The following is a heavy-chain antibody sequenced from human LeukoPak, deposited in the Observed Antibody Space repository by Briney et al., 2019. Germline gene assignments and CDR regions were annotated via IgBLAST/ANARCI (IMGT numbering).Heavy chain of an antibody. J-gene: IGHJ4*02. CDR3: ARESIAADPHYRDGHDY. D-gene: IGHD6-6*01. V-gene: IGHV1-2*06. CDR2: INPNSGGT. CDR1: GYTFTGYY. Sequence: ASVTVSCKASGYTFTGYYMHWVRQAPGQGLEWMGRINPNSGGTNYAQKFQGRVTMTRDTSISTAYMELSRLRSDDTAVYYCARESIAADPHYRDGHDYWGQGTLVTVSS.